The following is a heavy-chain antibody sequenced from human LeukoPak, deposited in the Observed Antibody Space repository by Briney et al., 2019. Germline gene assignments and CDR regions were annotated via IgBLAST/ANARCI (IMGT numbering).Heavy chain of an antibody. CDR1: GFTFDDYA. CDR3: AKSYSSGWYGDRNMDV. Sequence: GGSLRLSCAASGFTFDDYAMHWVRQAPGKGLEWVSLIRWDGGSTYYADSVKGRFTISRDNSKNSLYLQMNSLRAEDTALYYCAKSYSSGWYGDRNMDVWGKGTTVTVSS. J-gene: IGHJ6*03. D-gene: IGHD6-19*01. CDR2: IRWDGGST. V-gene: IGHV3-43D*04.